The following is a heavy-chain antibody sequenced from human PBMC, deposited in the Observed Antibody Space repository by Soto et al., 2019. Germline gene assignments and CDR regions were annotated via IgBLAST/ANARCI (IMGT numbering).Heavy chain of an antibody. CDR3: ARGRSITMVRGVTFDY. J-gene: IGHJ4*02. CDR1: GGSISSGGYY. CDR2: IYYSGST. V-gene: IGHV4-31*03. D-gene: IGHD3-10*01. Sequence: QVQLQESGPGLVKPSQTLSLTCTVSGGSISSGGYYWSWIRQHPGKGLEWIGYIYYSGSTYSIQSLKSRVTVSVDSSKNQFSLKLSSVTAADTAVYYCARGRSITMVRGVTFDYWGQGTLVTVSS.